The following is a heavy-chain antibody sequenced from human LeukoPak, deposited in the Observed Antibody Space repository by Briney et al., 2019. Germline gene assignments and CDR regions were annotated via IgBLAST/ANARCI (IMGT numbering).Heavy chain of an antibody. D-gene: IGHD6-13*01. CDR3: AKDVEAAGTLVPSDY. CDR1: GFTFSSYA. CDR2: IRGSGGST. V-gene: IGHV3-23*01. Sequence: PGGSLRLSCAASGFTFSSYAMSWVRQAPGKGLEWVSAIRGSGGSTYYADYVKGRFTISRDNSKNTLYLQMNSLRAEDTAVYYCAKDVEAAGTLVPSDYWGQGTLVTVSS. J-gene: IGHJ4*02.